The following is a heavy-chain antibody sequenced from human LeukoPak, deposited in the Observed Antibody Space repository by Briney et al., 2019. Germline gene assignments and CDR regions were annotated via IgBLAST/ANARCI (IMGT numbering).Heavy chain of an antibody. CDR1: GFTFSSYE. V-gene: IGHV3-48*03. CDR3: ARGWSRIRFDY. J-gene: IGHJ4*02. CDR2: ISSSGSTI. D-gene: IGHD6-13*01. Sequence: GGSLRLSCAASGFTFSSYEMNWVRQAPGKGLEWVSYISSSGSTIYYADSVKGRFTISRDNAKNSLYLQMNSLRAEDTVVYYCARGWSRIRFDYWGQGTLVTVSS.